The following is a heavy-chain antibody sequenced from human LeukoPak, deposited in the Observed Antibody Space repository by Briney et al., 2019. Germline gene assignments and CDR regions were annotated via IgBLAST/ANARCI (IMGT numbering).Heavy chain of an antibody. D-gene: IGHD3-3*01. J-gene: IGHJ5*02. Sequence: ASVKVSCRASGYTFTGYYMHWVRQAPGQGLEWMGRINPNSGGTNYAQKFQGRVTMTRDTSISTAYMELSRLRSDDTAVCYCARSRDFGWFDPWGQGTLVTVSS. CDR2: INPNSGGT. CDR3: ARSRDFGWFDP. V-gene: IGHV1-2*06. CDR1: GYTFTGYY.